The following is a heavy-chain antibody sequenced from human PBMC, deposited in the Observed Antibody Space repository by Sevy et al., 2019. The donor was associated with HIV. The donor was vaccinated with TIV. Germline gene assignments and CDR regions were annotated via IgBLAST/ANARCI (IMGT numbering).Heavy chain of an antibody. J-gene: IGHJ3*02. CDR1: GFTFSSYA. V-gene: IGHV3-23*01. Sequence: GGSLRLSCVASGFTFSSYAMNWVRQAPGKGLEWVSSISGSGGSPYYAVSVKGRFTIFRDNSKNMLYLQMNSLRAEDTGIFYCAKDLIFAVGEAFDIWGQGTMVTVSS. D-gene: IGHD3-3*01. CDR2: ISGSGGSP. CDR3: AKDLIFAVGEAFDI.